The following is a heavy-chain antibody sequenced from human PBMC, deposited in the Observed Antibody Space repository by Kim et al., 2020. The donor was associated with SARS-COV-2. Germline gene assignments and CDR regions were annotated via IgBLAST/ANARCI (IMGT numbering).Heavy chain of an antibody. CDR3: ARHVREPAVAWFDP. V-gene: IGHV4-39*01. D-gene: IGHD1-26*01. CDR2: IYYSGNT. CDR1: GGSISSSSYY. Sequence: SETLSLTCTVSGGSISSSSYYWGWIRQPPGKGLEWIANIYYSGNTYYNPSLKSRVTISVDTSKNQFSLKLSSVTAADTAVYYCARHVREPAVAWFDPWGQGTLVTVSS. J-gene: IGHJ5*02.